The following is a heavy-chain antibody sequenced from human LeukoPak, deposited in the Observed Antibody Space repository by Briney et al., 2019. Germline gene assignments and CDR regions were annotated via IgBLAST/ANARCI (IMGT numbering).Heavy chain of an antibody. CDR3: ARISRYGLDY. J-gene: IGHJ4*02. CDR2: IKSDGSEK. V-gene: IGHV3-7*04. D-gene: IGHD3-16*01. Sequence: GGSLRLSCAASGFTFSGHWMSSVRQAPGKGLEWVANIKSDGSEKYYVDSVKGRFTISRDNAKNSLYLQMNSLRPEDTAVYYCARISRYGLDYWGQGTLVTVSS. CDR1: GFTFSGHW.